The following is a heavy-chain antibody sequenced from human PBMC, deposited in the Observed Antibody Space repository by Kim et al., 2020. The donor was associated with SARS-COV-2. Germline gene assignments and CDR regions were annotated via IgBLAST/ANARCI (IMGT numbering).Heavy chain of an antibody. CDR1: GGSISSYY. CDR3: ARGGRPVAAAGIPINWFDP. J-gene: IGHJ5*02. CDR2: IYTSGST. D-gene: IGHD6-13*01. V-gene: IGHV4-4*07. Sequence: SETLSLTCTVSGGSISSYYWSWIRQPAGKGLEWIGRIYTSGSTNYNPSLKSRVTMSVDTSKNQFSLKLSSVTAADTAVYYCARGGRPVAAAGIPINWFDPWGQGTLVTVSS.